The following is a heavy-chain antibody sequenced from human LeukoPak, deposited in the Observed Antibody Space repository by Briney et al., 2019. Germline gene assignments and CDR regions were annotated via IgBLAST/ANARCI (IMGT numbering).Heavy chain of an antibody. V-gene: IGHV3-7*01. CDR3: VRDTGGIGSYPDY. CDR1: GFTFSNYW. J-gene: IGHJ4*02. D-gene: IGHD1-26*01. Sequence: GGSLRLSCAASGFTFSNYWMTWVRQAPGRELEWVANIKQDGSEKYYVDSVRGRFTISRDNAKNSVYLQVNNLRVEDSAVYYRVRDTGGIGSYPDYWGQGTLVTVSS. CDR2: IKQDGSEK.